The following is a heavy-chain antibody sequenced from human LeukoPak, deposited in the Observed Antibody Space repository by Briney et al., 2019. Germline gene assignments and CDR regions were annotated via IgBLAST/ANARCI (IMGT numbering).Heavy chain of an antibody. Sequence: GASLRLSCAASGFTFSNYWMTWVRQAPGKGLEWVANMKPDGSGAYYVDSVRGRFTVSRDNASNSRYLQMDSLRAEDTAGYYCAREGGGGGYYSDSYGHPHFDCWGPGTLVTVSS. J-gene: IGHJ4*02. D-gene: IGHD3-22*01. V-gene: IGHV3-7*01. CDR1: GFTFSNYW. CDR3: AREGGGGGYYSDSYGHPHFDC. CDR2: MKPDGSGA.